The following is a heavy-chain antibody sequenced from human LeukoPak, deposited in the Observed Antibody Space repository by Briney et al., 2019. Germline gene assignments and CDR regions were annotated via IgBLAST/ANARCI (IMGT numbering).Heavy chain of an antibody. D-gene: IGHD3-22*01. CDR1: GYTFTGYS. V-gene: IGHV1-2*02. CDR3: AREISGYSDY. CDR2: INANSGDA. J-gene: IGHJ4*02. Sequence: SVNLTCNASGYTFTGYSKHLVRHPPAQGHEWMGWINANSGDAKYAQTFQGRVTMTRDTSISTAYMELSRLRSHDTAMYYCAREISGYSDYWGQGTLVTVSS.